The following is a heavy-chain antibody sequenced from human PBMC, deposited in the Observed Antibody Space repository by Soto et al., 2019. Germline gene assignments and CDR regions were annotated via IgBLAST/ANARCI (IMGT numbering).Heavy chain of an antibody. CDR3: AKGYSYGRTTFDY. J-gene: IGHJ4*02. CDR2: ISGSGGST. V-gene: IGHV3-23*01. Sequence: GGSLRLSCAASGFTFSSYAMSWVRQAPGKGLEWVSAISGSGGSTYYADSVKGRFTISRDNSKNTLYLQMNSLRAEDTAIYYCAKGYSYGRTTFDYWGQGTLVTVSS. D-gene: IGHD5-18*01. CDR1: GFTFSSYA.